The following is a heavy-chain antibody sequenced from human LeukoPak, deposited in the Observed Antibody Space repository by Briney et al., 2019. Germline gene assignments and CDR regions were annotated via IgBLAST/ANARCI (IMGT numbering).Heavy chain of an antibody. CDR2: IYYSGST. CDR1: GVSISSGDYY. CDR3: ARILKRYSGYDLGRKINNWFDP. J-gene: IGHJ5*02. D-gene: IGHD5-12*01. V-gene: IGHV4-30-4*01. Sequence: SETLSLTCTVSGVSISSGDYYWSWIRQPPGKGLEWIGYIYYSGSTNYNPSLKSRVTISVDTSKNQFSLKLSSVTAADTAVYYCARILKRYSGYDLGRKINNWFDPWGQGTLVTVSS.